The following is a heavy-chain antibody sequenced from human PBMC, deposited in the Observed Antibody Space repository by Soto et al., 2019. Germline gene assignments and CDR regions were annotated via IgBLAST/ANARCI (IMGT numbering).Heavy chain of an antibody. V-gene: IGHV5-51*01. D-gene: IGHD3-22*01. CDR3: ARSYYDSSGYYYDMDY. CDR1: GYNYDTYW. J-gene: IGHJ4*02. Sequence: PGESLKISCKGSGYNYDTYWIALLRQMPGKGLEWIGIIFPRDPDTRYRPSFQGQVTTSADRSTTTAYPQWYSLKASDTAMYYCARSYYDSSGYYYDMDYWGQGTLVTVSS. CDR2: IFPRDPDT.